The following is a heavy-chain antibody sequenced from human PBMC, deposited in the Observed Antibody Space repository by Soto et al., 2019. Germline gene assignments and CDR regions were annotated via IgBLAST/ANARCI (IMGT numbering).Heavy chain of an antibody. D-gene: IGHD5-18*01. CDR1: GFTFSSYG. CDR2: IWYDGSNK. V-gene: IGHV3-33*01. Sequence: QVQLVESGGGVVQPGRSLRLSCAASGFTFSSYGMHWVRQAPGKGLEWVAVIWYDGSNKYYADSVKGRFTISRDNSKNTLYLHMNSLRAEDTAVYYCAREPSDTAMANFDYWGQGTLVTVSS. J-gene: IGHJ4*02. CDR3: AREPSDTAMANFDY.